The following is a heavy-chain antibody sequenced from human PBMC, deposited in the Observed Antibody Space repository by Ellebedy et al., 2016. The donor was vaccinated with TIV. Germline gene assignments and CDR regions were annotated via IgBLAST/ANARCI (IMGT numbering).Heavy chain of an antibody. J-gene: IGHJ6*02. CDR3: ARQVQDSYAFVGMDV. V-gene: IGHV5-51*01. Sequence: GESLKISCKASGYLFASYWISWVRQVPGKGLEWMGSFYPYTPATKYNASFQGHVSISADKSISTTYLEWNSLKASDSAMYYCARQVQDSYAFVGMDVWGQGTTVTVSS. D-gene: IGHD5-18*01. CDR2: FYPYTPAT. CDR1: GYLFASYW.